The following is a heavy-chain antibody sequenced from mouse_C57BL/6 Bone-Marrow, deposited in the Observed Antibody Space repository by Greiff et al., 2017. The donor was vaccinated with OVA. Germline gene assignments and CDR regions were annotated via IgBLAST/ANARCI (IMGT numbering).Heavy chain of an antibody. CDR1: GFTFSDYY. D-gene: IGHD1-1*01. CDR2: INYDGSST. J-gene: IGHJ2*01. CDR3: AREGDYGSSLDD. Sequence: EVKLMESEGGLVQPGSSMKLSCTASGFTFSDYYMAWVRQVPEKGLEWVANINYDGSSTYYLDSLKSRFIISRDNAKNILYLQMSSLKSEDTATYYCAREGDYGSSLDDWGQGTTLTVSS. V-gene: IGHV5-16*01.